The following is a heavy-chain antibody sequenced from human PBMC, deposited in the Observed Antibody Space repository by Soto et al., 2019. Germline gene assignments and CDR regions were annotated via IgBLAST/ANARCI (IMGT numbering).Heavy chain of an antibody. V-gene: IGHV1-69*08. CDR2: IIPILGIA. CDR3: ARDVGKRKAGYCSGGSCYGGSHFDY. CDR1: GGTFSSYT. Sequence: QVQLVQSGAEVKKPGSSVKVSCKASGGTFSSYTISWVRQAPGQGLEWMGRIIPILGIANYAQKFQGRVTITADKSTITAYMELSSLRSEDTAVYYCARDVGKRKAGYCSGGSCYGGSHFDYWGQGTLVTVSS. D-gene: IGHD2-15*01. J-gene: IGHJ4*02.